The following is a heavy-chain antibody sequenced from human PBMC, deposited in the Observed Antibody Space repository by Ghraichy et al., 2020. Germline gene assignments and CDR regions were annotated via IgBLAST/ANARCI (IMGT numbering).Heavy chain of an antibody. V-gene: IGHV3-48*02. CDR1: GFSFSSYA. CDR3: AVKRGWFGESLDAFDI. CDR2: ISRTGTSI. J-gene: IGHJ3*02. D-gene: IGHD3-10*01. Sequence: GGSLRLSCAASGFSFSSYAMNWVRQAPGKGLEWVSYISRTGTSIFYADSVKGRFTISRDNAKNSPYLQMNSLRDEDTAVYYCAVKRGWFGESLDAFDIWGQGTMVTVSS.